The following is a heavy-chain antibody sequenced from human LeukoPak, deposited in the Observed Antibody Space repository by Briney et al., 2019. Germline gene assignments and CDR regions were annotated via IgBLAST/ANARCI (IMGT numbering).Heavy chain of an antibody. J-gene: IGHJ4*02. D-gene: IGHD4-17*01. V-gene: IGHV4-4*09. CDR3: ARHARSDYANAKFDY. CDR2: IYTSMST. CDR1: GDSISSYY. Sequence: SETLSLTCTGSGDSISSYYWSWIRQPPGKGLEWIGYIYTSMSTNYNPSLTSRVTMSVDTSKNQFSLKLSSVAAADTAVYYCARHARSDYANAKFDYWGQGALVTVSS.